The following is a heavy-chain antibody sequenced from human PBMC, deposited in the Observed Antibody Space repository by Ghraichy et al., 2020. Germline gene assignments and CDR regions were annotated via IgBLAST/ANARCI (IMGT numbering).Heavy chain of an antibody. CDR2: IRYDGSNK. J-gene: IGHJ4*02. Sequence: GGSLRLSCAASGFSFSSYGMHWVRQAPGKGLEWVAFIRYDGSNKYYADSVKSRFTISRDNSKNTLYLQMNSLRAEDTAVYYCAKYFWVIFDFDYWGQGTLVTVSS. CDR3: AKYFWVIFDFDY. D-gene: IGHD2-15*01. V-gene: IGHV3-30*02. CDR1: GFSFSSYG.